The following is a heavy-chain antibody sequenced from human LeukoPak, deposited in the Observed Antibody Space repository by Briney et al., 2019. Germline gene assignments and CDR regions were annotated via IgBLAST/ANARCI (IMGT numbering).Heavy chain of an antibody. CDR3: AREEGYSNYMDV. D-gene: IGHD5-18*01. J-gene: IGHJ6*03. Sequence: GGSLRLSCAASGFTVSSNYMSWVRQAPGKGLEWVSVIYSGGSTYYADSVKGRFTISRDNSKNTLYLQMNSLRAEDTAVYYCAREEGYSNYMDVWGKGTTVTVSS. CDR1: GFTVSSNY. CDR2: IYSGGST. V-gene: IGHV3-53*01.